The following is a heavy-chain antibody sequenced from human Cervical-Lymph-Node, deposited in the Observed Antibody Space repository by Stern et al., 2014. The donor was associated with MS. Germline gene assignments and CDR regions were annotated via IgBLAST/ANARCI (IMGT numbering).Heavy chain of an antibody. CDR1: GGSISSGTYY. Sequence: QVQLVESGPGLVKPSQTLSLTCTVSGGSISSGTYYWSWVRQHPGKGLEWIGYIYHTGSTYYNPSLKSRVVISVDTSKNQFSLNLSSVTAADTAVYYCARVSIVVGSRGDGFDIWGQGTLVSVSS. D-gene: IGHD2-2*01. J-gene: IGHJ3*02. V-gene: IGHV4-31*03. CDR3: ARVSIVVGSRGDGFDI. CDR2: IYHTGST.